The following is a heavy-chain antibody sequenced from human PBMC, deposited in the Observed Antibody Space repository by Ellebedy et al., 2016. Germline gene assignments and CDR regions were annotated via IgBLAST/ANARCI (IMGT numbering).Heavy chain of an antibody. CDR3: ARQLVGTGDYTTAYDY. V-gene: IGHV5-51*01. D-gene: IGHD4-17*01. CDR2: IYPGDSDT. CDR1: GYSFTTYW. J-gene: IGHJ4*02. Sequence: GESLKISXKGSGYSFTTYWIGWVRQMPGKGLEWMGIIYPGDSDTRYSPSFQGQVTISADKSFSTAYLQWSSLKASDTAMYFCARQLVGTGDYTTAYDYWGQGTLVTVSS.